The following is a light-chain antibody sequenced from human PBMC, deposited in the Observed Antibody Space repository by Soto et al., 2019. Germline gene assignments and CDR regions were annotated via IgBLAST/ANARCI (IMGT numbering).Light chain of an antibody. CDR3: QQYNSYPLT. J-gene: IGKJ4*01. CDR1: QSINDW. V-gene: IGKV1-5*03. CDR2: KAS. Sequence: DIQMTQSPSTLSASVGDRVTITCRASQSINDWLAWYQQKPGKAPNLLIYKASTLQSGVPSRFSGSGSGTESTLTITRLQPDDFATYYCQQYNSYPLTFGGGTKVEIK.